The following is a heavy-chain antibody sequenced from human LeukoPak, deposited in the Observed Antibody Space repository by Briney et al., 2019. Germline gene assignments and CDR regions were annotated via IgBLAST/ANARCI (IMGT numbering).Heavy chain of an antibody. CDR3: YGIHLGDSFDI. Sequence: GGSLRLSCAASGFIVSRNYMGWVRQAPGKGLEWVSALSSKYETYYADSVEGRFTISRDNSENTLYLQMNALRAEDTALYYCYGIHLGDSFDIWGRGTMVIVFS. CDR1: GFIVSRNY. D-gene: IGHD3-16*01. CDR2: LSSKYET. V-gene: IGHV3-53*01. J-gene: IGHJ3*02.